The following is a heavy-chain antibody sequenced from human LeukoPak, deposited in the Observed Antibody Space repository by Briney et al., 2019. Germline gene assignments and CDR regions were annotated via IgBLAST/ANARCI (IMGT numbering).Heavy chain of an antibody. J-gene: IGHJ4*02. V-gene: IGHV1-18*01. CDR2: ISAYNGST. D-gene: IGHD5-18*01. Sequence: ASVKVSCKASGYTFTSYGISWVRQAPGQGLEWMGWISAYNGSTNYAQKLQGRVTMTTDTSTSTAYMELRSLRSDDTAVYYCARGKVNTAMVILPYFDYWGQGTLVTVSS. CDR1: GYTFTSYG. CDR3: ARGKVNTAMVILPYFDY.